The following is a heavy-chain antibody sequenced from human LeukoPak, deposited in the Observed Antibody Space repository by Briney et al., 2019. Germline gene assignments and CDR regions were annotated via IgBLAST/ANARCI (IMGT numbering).Heavy chain of an antibody. J-gene: IGHJ4*02. CDR1: GFTFSSYA. Sequence: PGGSLRLSCAASGFTFSSYAMSWVRQAPGKGLEWVSVIGGSDGRTYYADSVKGRFTISRDNSKSTLYMQMNSLRAEDTAVYYCAKQGYTTSWLYFDYWGQGTLVTVSS. V-gene: IGHV3-23*01. CDR2: IGGSDGRT. CDR3: AKQGYTTSWLYFDY. D-gene: IGHD5-12*01.